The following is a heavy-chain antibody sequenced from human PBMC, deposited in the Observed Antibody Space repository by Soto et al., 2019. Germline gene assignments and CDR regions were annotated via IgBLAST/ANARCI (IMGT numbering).Heavy chain of an antibody. Sequence: QLQQWGAGLLKPSETLSLTCVVSGGSFSTYYYNWIRQSPGKGLEWIVEINHSGSNNYSPSLKSRVTMSLDTSKNQFSLKLTSVTAADTAVYYCARCGSNVWQVACDIWSQGPMVTVSS. CDR1: GGSFSTYY. CDR2: INHSGSN. CDR3: ARCGSNVWQVACDI. J-gene: IGHJ3*02. D-gene: IGHD1-26*01. V-gene: IGHV4-34*01.